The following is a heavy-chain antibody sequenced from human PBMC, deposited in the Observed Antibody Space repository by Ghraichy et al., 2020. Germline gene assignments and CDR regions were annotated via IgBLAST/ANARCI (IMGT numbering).Heavy chain of an antibody. Sequence: GGSLRLSCAASGFTVSSNYMSWVRQAPGKGLEWVSVIYSGGSTYYADSVKGRFTISRDNSKNTLYLQMNSLRAEDTAVYYCARGIYDSSGYYFGSYYYYYMDVWGKGTTVTVSS. CDR2: IYSGGST. V-gene: IGHV3-53*01. CDR1: GFTVSSNY. CDR3: ARGIYDSSGYYFGSYYYYYMDV. J-gene: IGHJ6*03. D-gene: IGHD3-22*01.